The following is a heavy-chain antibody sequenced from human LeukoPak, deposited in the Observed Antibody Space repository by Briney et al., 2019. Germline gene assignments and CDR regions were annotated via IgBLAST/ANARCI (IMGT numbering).Heavy chain of an antibody. J-gene: IGHJ4*02. CDR3: ARGDPGDYSFDY. CDR1: GASISSGDYY. D-gene: IGHD3-10*01. Sequence: SETLSLTCTVSGASISSGDYYWNWIRQSPGKGLEWIGYIYYSGSTNYNPSLKSRVTISVDTSKNQFSLKLSSVTAADTAVYYCARGDPGDYSFDYWGQGTLVTVSS. V-gene: IGHV4-61*08. CDR2: IYYSGST.